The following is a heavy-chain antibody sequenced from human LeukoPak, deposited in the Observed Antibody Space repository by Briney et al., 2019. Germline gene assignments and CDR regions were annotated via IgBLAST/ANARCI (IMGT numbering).Heavy chain of an antibody. CDR3: VGDTWATRLFDY. V-gene: IGHV3-74*01. Sequence: PGGSLRLSCAASGFTVSSYWMHWVRQAPGKGLAWVSRITSDGSSTSYADSVKGRFTISRDNAKNTLYLQMNSLRAEDTAVYYCVGDTWATRLFDYWGQGALVTVSS. CDR2: ITSDGSST. CDR1: GFTVSSYW. J-gene: IGHJ4*02. D-gene: IGHD6-6*01.